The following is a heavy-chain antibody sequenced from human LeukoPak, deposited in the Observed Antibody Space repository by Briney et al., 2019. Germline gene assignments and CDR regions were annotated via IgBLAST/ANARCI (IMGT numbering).Heavy chain of an antibody. CDR3: ARVRGYYDSSGYW. CDR2: IKQDGSEK. J-gene: IGHJ4*02. D-gene: IGHD3-22*01. V-gene: IGHV3-7*01. CDR1: GFSFSNYW. Sequence: GGSLRLSCAASGFSFSNYWMSWVRQAPGKGLEWVANIKQDGSEKYYVDSVKGRFTISRDNAKNSLYLQMNSLRAEDTAVYYCARVRGYYDSSGYWWGQGTLVTVSS.